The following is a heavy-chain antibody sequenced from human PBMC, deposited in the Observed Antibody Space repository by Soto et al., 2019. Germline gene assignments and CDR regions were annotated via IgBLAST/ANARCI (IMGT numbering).Heavy chain of an antibody. J-gene: IGHJ6*02. CDR3: AILTKPTAVTTAFRGGYGLDV. CDR2: IHSSGGT. CDR1: GGSVSSGNYF. V-gene: IGHV4-61*01. Sequence: SETLSLTCTVSGGSVSSGNYFWSWIRQPPGKGLEWIGYIHSSGGTNYNPSLKSRVTISVDTSRNQFSLKLTSVTAADTAVYYCAILTKPTAVTTAFRGGYGLDVWGQGTTVTVSS. D-gene: IGHD4-17*01.